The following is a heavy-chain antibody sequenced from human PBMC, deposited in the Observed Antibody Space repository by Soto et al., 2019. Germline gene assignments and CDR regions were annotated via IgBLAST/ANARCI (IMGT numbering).Heavy chain of an antibody. V-gene: IGHV3-72*01. CDR1: GFTSSDHD. J-gene: IGHJ6*02. CDR2: TRNKGNDYIT. D-gene: IGHD3-10*01. CDR3: ARSGSANGLDV. Sequence: EAQLVESGGALVQPGGSLRLSCAVSGFTSSDHDMNWVRQAPGKGLEWIGHTRNKGNDYITHYAASVKGRFTISRDDSKNSLYLQMNSLKIEDTAVYYCARSGSANGLDVWGQGTTVTVAS.